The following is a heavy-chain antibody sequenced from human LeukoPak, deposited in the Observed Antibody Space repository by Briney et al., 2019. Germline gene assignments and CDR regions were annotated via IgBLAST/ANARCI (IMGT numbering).Heavy chain of an antibody. CDR1: GFTFSNYG. V-gene: IGHV3-30*18. D-gene: IGHD4-17*01. Sequence: GGSLRLSCAASGFTFSNYGMHWVRQAPGKGLEWVSVISYDGSNKYYADSVKGRFTISRDNSKNTLYLQMNSLRAEDTAVYYCAKDFNNYGDYSDAFDIWGQGTMVTVSS. CDR2: ISYDGSNK. CDR3: AKDFNNYGDYSDAFDI. J-gene: IGHJ3*02.